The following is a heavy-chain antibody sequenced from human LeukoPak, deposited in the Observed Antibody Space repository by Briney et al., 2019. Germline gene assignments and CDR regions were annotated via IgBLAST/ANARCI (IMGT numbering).Heavy chain of an antibody. CDR1: GFTFSSYA. Sequence: PGGSLRLSCAASGFTFSSYALHWVRQAPGKGLEWVAVMSYDGSNKYYADSVKGRFTISRDNSKNTLYLQMNSLRAEDTAVYYCAKGGDPDYYYGMDVWGQGTTVTVSS. V-gene: IGHV3-30-3*01. CDR3: AKGGDPDYYYGMDV. CDR2: MSYDGSNK. D-gene: IGHD4-17*01. J-gene: IGHJ6*02.